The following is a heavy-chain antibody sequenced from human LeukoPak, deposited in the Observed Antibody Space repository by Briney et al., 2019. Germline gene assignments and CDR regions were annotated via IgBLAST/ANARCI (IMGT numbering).Heavy chain of an antibody. V-gene: IGHV4-39*07. J-gene: IGHJ5*02. D-gene: IGHD3-10*01. CDR1: GGYISSSSFY. CDR3: ARDRHYYYGSGSYCGEFDP. CDR2: IYYSGNT. Sequence: SETLSLICTVSGGYISSSSFYWGWIRQSRGKGLEWIGSIYYSGNTYYNPSLKSRVTISVDTSENQFSLKLSSVTAADTAVYYCARDRHYYYGSGSYCGEFDPWGQGTLVTVSS.